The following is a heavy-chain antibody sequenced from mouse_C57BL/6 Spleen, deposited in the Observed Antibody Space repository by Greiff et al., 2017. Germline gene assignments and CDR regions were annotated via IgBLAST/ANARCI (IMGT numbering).Heavy chain of an antibody. Sequence: EVKLQESGGGLVKPGGSLKLSCAASGFTFSDYGMHWVRQAPETWLEWVAYISSGSSTIYYADTVKGRFTISRDNAKNTLFLQMTSLRSEDTAMYYCSRNWFFDYWGQGTTLTVSS. CDR2: ISSGSSTI. V-gene: IGHV5-17*01. CDR1: GFTFSDYG. D-gene: IGHD4-1*01. J-gene: IGHJ2*01. CDR3: SRNWFFDY.